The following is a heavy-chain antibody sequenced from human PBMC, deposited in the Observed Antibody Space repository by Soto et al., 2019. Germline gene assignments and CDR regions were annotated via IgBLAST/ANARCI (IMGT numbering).Heavy chain of an antibody. CDR1: VGSLSVYY. CDR3: ARGLVVPAAILDY. D-gene: IGHD2-2*02. Sequence: SGTLCFTCVFYVGSLSVYYWSWIRQPPGKGLEWIGEINHSGSTNYNPSLKSRVTISVDTSKNQFSLKLSSVTAADTAVYYCARGLVVPAAILDYWGQGTLVTVSS. J-gene: IGHJ4*02. CDR2: INHSGST. V-gene: IGHV4-34*01.